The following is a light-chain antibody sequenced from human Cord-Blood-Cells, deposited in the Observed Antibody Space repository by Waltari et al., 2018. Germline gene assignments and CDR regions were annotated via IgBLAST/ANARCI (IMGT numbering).Light chain of an antibody. CDR3: QSYDSSLSGWV. V-gene: IGLV1-40*01. CDR1: SSNIGAGYD. CDR2: GNS. Sequence: QSVLTQPPSVSGAPGQRVTISCTGSSSNIGAGYDVHWYQQLPGTAPNLLIYGNSNRPSGVPDRFAASKSGTSASLAITGLQAEDEADYYCQSYDSSLSGWVFGGGTKLTVL. J-gene: IGLJ3*02.